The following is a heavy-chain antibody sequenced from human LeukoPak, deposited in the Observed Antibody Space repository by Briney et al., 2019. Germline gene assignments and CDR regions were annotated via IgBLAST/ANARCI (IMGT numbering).Heavy chain of an antibody. Sequence: PSETLSLTCTASGYSISSGYYWGWIRQPPGKGLEWIGSIYHSGSTYYNPSLKSRVTISVDTSKNQFSLKLSSVTAADTAVYYCARVPPYDFWSGMYNWFDPWGQGTLATVSS. V-gene: IGHV4-38-2*02. CDR2: IYHSGST. J-gene: IGHJ5*02. CDR3: ARVPPYDFWSGMYNWFDP. D-gene: IGHD3-3*01. CDR1: GYSISSGYY.